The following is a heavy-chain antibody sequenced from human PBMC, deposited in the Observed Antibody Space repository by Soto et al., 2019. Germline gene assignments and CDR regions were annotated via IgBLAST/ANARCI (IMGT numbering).Heavy chain of an antibody. CDR2: IIPIFGTA. CDR1: GGTFSSYA. V-gene: IGHV1-69*01. CDR3: ARDGYSSSSWYYGMDG. D-gene: IGHD6-6*01. Sequence: QVQLVQSGAEVKKPGSSVKVSCKASGGTFSSYAISWVRQAPGQGLEWMGGIIPIFGTANYAQKFQGRVTITADESTSTAYMELSSRRSEDTAVYYCARDGYSSSSWYYGMDGWGQGTTVTVSS. J-gene: IGHJ6*02.